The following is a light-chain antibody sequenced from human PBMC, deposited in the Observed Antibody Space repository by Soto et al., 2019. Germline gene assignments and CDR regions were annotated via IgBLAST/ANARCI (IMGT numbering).Light chain of an antibody. J-gene: IGLJ3*02. CDR2: GNT. Sequence: QSVLTQPASMSGAPGQRVTISCTGSSSNIGAGYDVHWYQHLPGTAPKLLIYGNTNRPSGVPDRFSGSKSGTSASLAITGLQAEDEADYYCQSHDSSLNSWVFGGGTKVTVL. CDR1: SSNIGAGYD. V-gene: IGLV1-40*01. CDR3: QSHDSSLNSWV.